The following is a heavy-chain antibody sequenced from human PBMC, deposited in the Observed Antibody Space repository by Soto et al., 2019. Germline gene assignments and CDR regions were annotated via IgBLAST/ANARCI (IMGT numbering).Heavy chain of an antibody. CDR1: GFIFSSYG. Sequence: QVQVVESGGGVVQPGRSLRLSCAASGFIFSSYGMHWVRQAPGKGLEWVAVIYYDGGSKYYADSVKGRFTISRDNSKNKLYLQMNSLRVEDKAVYYWARENTGYYGWVDSWGQGTLVTVSS. CDR2: IYYDGGSK. D-gene: IGHD3-22*01. CDR3: ARENTGYYGWVDS. J-gene: IGHJ5*01. V-gene: IGHV3-33*01.